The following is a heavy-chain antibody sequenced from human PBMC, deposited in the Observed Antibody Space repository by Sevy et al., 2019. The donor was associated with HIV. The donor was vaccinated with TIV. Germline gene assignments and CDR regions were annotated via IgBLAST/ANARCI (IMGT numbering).Heavy chain of an antibody. CDR2: ISGSGGST. CDR1: GFTFSSYA. D-gene: IGHD5-18*01. CDR3: AKDEYSYGGIGY. J-gene: IGHJ4*02. Sequence: GGSLRLSCAASGFTFSSYAMSWVRQAPGKGLEWVSAISGSGGSTYYADSVKGRFTISSDNSKNTLYLQMNSLRAEDTAVYYCAKDEYSYGGIGYWGQGTLVTVSS. V-gene: IGHV3-23*01.